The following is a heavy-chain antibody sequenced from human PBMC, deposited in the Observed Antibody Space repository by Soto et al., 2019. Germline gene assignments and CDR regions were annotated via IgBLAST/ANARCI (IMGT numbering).Heavy chain of an antibody. CDR3: ARAQKSRYYDFWSGYYHTYYFDY. D-gene: IGHD3-3*01. V-gene: IGHV4-34*01. CDR1: GGSFSGYY. CDR2: INHIGSP. Sequence: QVQLQQWGAGLLKPSETLSLTCAVYGGSFSGYYWSWIRQPPGKGLEWMGEINHIGSPNYNPSLKSRVTISVDTSKNQFSLKLSSVTAADTAVYYCARAQKSRYYDFWSGYYHTYYFDYWGQGTLVTVSS. J-gene: IGHJ4*02.